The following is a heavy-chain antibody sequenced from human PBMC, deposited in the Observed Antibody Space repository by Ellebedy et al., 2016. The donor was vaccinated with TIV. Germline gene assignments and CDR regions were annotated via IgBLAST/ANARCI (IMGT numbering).Heavy chain of an antibody. V-gene: IGHV3-74*01. CDR1: DLIFSNYY. CDR2: INRDGSRA. CDR3: VKGRNVGWDFDQ. D-gene: IGHD6-19*01. Sequence: GESLKISCAVSDLIFSNYYMIHWVRQAPGKGLVWVSRINRDGSRATYADSVKGRFTISRDKPKNTLYLQMNSLRADDTAVYYCVKGRNVGWDFDQWGQGTLVSVSS. J-gene: IGHJ4*02.